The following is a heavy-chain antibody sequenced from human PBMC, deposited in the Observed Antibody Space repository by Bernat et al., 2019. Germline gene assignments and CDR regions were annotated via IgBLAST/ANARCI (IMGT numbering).Heavy chain of an antibody. Sequence: QVQLVESGGGVVQPGRSLRLSCAAPGFTFSSYGMHWVRQAPGKGLEWVAVISYDGSNKYYADSVKGRFTISRDNSKNTLYLQMNSLGAEDTAVYYCAKDLWYSSAAFDIWGQGTMVTVSS. CDR1: GFTFSSYG. V-gene: IGHV3-30*18. CDR2: ISYDGSNK. J-gene: IGHJ3*02. D-gene: IGHD6-19*01. CDR3: AKDLWYSSAAFDI.